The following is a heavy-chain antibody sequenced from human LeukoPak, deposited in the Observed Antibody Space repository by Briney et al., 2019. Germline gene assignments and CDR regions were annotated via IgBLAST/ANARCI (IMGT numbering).Heavy chain of an antibody. CDR2: IRYDGSNK. V-gene: IGHV3-30*02. J-gene: IGHJ4*02. CDR1: EFTFSSYG. D-gene: IGHD3-22*01. Sequence: PGGSLRLSCAASEFTFSSYGMHWVRQAPGKGLEWVAFIRYDGSNKYYADSVKGRFTISRDNAKNSLYLQMNSLRAEDTAVYYCARALWGYYDSSGYPDWGQGTLVTVSS. CDR3: ARALWGYYDSSGYPD.